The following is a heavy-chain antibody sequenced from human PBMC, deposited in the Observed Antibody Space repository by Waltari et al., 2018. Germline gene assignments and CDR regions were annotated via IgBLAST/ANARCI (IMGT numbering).Heavy chain of an antibody. CDR2: GKSKTDGGTT. CDR1: GFIFSSAW. CDR3: TTDVAFEILLIPY. V-gene: IGHV3-15*01. D-gene: IGHD3-16*01. J-gene: IGHJ4*02. Sequence: EVQLVESGGGLVKPGGSLRLSCAASGFIFSSAWINWVRQAPGKGREWVGRGKSKTDGGTTDYAAPVKGRFTISRDDSKNTLYLQMNSLKTEDTAVYYCTTDVAFEILLIPYWGQGTRVTVSS.